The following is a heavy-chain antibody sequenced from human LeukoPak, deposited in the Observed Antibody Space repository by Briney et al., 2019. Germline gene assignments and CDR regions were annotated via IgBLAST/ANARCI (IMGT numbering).Heavy chain of an antibody. V-gene: IGHV4-59*01. CDR2: IYYSGST. CDR3: ARVATLSKRYYFDH. Sequence: SETLSLTCTVSGGSISSYYWSWIRQPPGKGLELIGYIYYSGSTNYNPSLKSRVTISVDTSKNQFSPKLSSVTAADTAVYYCARVATLSKRYYFDHWGQGTLVTVSS. J-gene: IGHJ4*02. CDR1: GGSISSYY.